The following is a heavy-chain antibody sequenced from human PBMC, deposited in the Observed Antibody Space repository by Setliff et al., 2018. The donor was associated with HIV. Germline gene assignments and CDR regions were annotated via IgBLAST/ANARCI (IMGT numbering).Heavy chain of an antibody. J-gene: IGHJ4*02. D-gene: IGHD6-13*01. V-gene: IGHV4-34*01. CDR2: INHGGST. CDR3: AAASSWDPLLDY. CDR1: GGSFSGCY. Sequence: SETLSLTCAVYGGSFSGCYWSWIRQPPGKGLEWIGEINHGGSTNYNPSLKSRVTISVDTSMDQFSLKLNSVTAADTAVYYCAAASSWDPLLDYWGQGTLVTVSS.